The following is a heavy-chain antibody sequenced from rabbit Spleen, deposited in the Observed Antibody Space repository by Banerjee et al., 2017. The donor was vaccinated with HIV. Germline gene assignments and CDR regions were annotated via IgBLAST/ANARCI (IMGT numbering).Heavy chain of an antibody. D-gene: IGHD4-2*01. V-gene: IGHV1S45*01. CDR3: ARDSAGREDFNL. Sequence: QEQLVESGGGLVQPEGSLTLTCTASGFSFSSNYYMCWVRQAPGKGLEWIGCIHAGGNGNTYYASWAKGRFTISKTSSTTVTLQMTSLTVADTATYFCARDSAGREDFNLWGPGTLVTVS. J-gene: IGHJ4*01. CDR1: GFSFSSNYY. CDR2: IHAGGNGNT.